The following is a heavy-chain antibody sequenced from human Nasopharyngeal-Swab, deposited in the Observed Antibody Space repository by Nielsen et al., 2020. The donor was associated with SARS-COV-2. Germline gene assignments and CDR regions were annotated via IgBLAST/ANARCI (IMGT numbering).Heavy chain of an antibody. CDR3: ARAGDYVWGSYRYGRGHHDAFDI. D-gene: IGHD3-16*02. J-gene: IGHJ3*02. V-gene: IGHV4-59*01. CDR2: IYYSGST. Sequence: WIRQPPGKGLEWIGYIYYSGSTNYNPSLKSRVTISVDTSKNQFSLKLSSVTAADTAVYYCARAGDYVWGSYRYGRGHHDAFDIWGQGTMVTVSS.